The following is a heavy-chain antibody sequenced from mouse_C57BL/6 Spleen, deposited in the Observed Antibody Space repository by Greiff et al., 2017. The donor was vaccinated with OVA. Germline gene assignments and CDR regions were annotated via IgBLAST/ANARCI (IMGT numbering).Heavy chain of an antibody. J-gene: IGHJ2*01. D-gene: IGHD2-4*01. CDR3: ARRGYDYDGFDY. Sequence: VQLQQPGAELVKPGASVKLSCKASGHTFTSYWMQRVKQRPGQGLEWIGEIDPSDSYTNYNQKFKGKATLTVDTSPSTAYMQLSRLTSEDAADYCCARRGYDYDGFDYWGQGTTLTVSS. CDR2: IDPSDSYT. V-gene: IGHV1-50*01. CDR1: GHTFTSYW.